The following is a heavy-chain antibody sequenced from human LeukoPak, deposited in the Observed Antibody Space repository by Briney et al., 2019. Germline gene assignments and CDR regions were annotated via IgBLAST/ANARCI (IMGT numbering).Heavy chain of an antibody. CDR2: ISPTGSTT. CDR1: GFSFSGHW. CDR3: VKDQYSGSGSYPDAFDF. V-gene: IGHV3-74*01. D-gene: IGHD3-10*01. Sequence: GGSLRLSCTASGFSFSGHWMHWARQLPGKGLVWVSRISPTGSTTSYADSVKGRFTVSRDNSRNAVYLQMNSLRVEDTAVYYCVKDQYSGSGSYPDAFDFWGQGTVVTVSS. J-gene: IGHJ3*01.